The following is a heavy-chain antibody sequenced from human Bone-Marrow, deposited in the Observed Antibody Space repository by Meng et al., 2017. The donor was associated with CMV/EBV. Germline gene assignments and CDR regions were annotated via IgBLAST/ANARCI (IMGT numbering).Heavy chain of an antibody. CDR1: GFTFSSYS. CDR3: ARSNYCNTIPCSLLRADYYYGLDV. CDR2: INNKAST. Sequence: GSLRLSCAASGFTFSSYSMNWVRQAPGKGLEWIGEINNKASTNYNPSLKSRVTMSVDTSKNPFSLKLTSVTAADTAVYYCARSNYCNTIPCSLLRADYYYGLDVWGQGTTVTVSS. J-gene: IGHJ6*02. V-gene: IGHV4-34*01. D-gene: IGHD2/OR15-2a*01.